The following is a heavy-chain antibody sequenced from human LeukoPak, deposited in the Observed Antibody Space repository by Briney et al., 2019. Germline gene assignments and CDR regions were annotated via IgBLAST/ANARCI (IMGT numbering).Heavy chain of an antibody. CDR2: IATAGDT. CDR3: ARGGELGFDP. CDR1: GFTFSSYD. V-gene: IGHV3-13*01. D-gene: IGHD1-7*01. J-gene: IGHJ5*02. Sequence: QSGGSLRLSCAASGFTFSSYDTHWVRQGIGKGLEWVSAIATAGDTFYSGSVKGRFTISRENAKKSLYLQMNSLRAGDTAVYYCARGGELGFDPWGQGTLVTVSS.